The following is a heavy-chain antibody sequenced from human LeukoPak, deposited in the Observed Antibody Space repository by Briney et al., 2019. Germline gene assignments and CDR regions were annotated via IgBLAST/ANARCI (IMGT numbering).Heavy chain of an antibody. J-gene: IGHJ4*02. CDR3: ARDRILLWFGELSYDPYYFVY. D-gene: IGHD3-10*01. Sequence: SETLSLTCTVSGGSISSYYWSWIRQPAGKGLEWIGRIYTSGSTNYNPSLKSRVTMSVDTSKNQFSLKLSSVTAADTAVYYCARDRILLWFGELSYDPYYFVYWGQGTLVTVSS. CDR2: IYTSGST. CDR1: GGSISSYY. V-gene: IGHV4-4*07.